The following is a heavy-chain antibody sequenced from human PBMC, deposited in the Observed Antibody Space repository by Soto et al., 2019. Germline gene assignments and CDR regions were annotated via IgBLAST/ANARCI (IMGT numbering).Heavy chain of an antibody. J-gene: IGHJ4*02. Sequence: QVQLVQSGAEVKKPGASVKVSCKASGYTFTNYDFSWVRQAPGQGVEWMGGISTNNGNTKYSHKFQGRVTMTTDTASTTAYLELRSLRSDDTAVYYGARDPEYGVINLWKPGCLEFWGQGTQVTVSS. CDR2: ISTNNGNT. D-gene: IGHD3-3*01. CDR3: ARDPEYGVINLWKPGCLEF. CDR1: GYTFTNYD. V-gene: IGHV1-18*01.